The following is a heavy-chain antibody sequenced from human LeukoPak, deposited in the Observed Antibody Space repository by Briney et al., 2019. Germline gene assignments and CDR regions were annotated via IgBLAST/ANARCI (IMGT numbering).Heavy chain of an antibody. V-gene: IGHV1-8*03. CDR3: ARTTSMTASGYDY. J-gene: IGHJ4*02. Sequence: ASVKVSCKASGYTFTNYHINWVRQASGQGLEWMTWINPDTGDKGYARKFQDRVTITTDTSISTAYMELSRLSSEDTAVYFCARTTSMTASGYDYWGQGTLVSVSS. CDR1: GYTFTNYH. CDR2: INPDTGDK. D-gene: IGHD2-21*02.